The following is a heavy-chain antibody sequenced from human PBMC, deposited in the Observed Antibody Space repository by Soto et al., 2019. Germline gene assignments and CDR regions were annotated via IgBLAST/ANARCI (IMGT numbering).Heavy chain of an antibody. V-gene: IGHV3-30*18. CDR3: ANDPSADSSGFDY. J-gene: IGHJ4*02. Sequence: GGSLRLSCAASGFTFSSYGMHWVRQAPGKGLEWVAVISYDGSNKYYADSVKGRFTISRDNSKNTLYLQMNSLRAEDPAVYYCANDPSADSSGFDYWGQGTLVTVSS. D-gene: IGHD3-22*01. CDR1: GFTFSSYG. CDR2: ISYDGSNK.